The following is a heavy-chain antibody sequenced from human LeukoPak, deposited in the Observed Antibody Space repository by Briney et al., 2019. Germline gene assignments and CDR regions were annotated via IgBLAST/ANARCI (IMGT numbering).Heavy chain of an antibody. Sequence: SSETLSLTCTVSGGSISSYYWSWIRQPPGKGLEWIGYIYYSGSTNYNPSLKSRVTISVDTSKNQLSLKLSSVTAADTAVYYCARHQRGNSDAFDIWGQGTMVTVSS. CDR1: GGSISSYY. J-gene: IGHJ3*02. V-gene: IGHV4-59*01. D-gene: IGHD4-23*01. CDR2: IYYSGST. CDR3: ARHQRGNSDAFDI.